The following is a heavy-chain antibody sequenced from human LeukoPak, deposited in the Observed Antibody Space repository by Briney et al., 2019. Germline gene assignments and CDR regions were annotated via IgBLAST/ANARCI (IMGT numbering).Heavy chain of an antibody. Sequence: SETLSLTCAVYGGSFSGYYWSWIRQPPRKGLEWIGEINHSGSTNYNPSLKSRVTISVDTSKNQFSLKLSSVTAADTAVYYCARHHSLGGSSSFDDAFDIWGQGTMVTVSS. D-gene: IGHD6-6*01. J-gene: IGHJ3*02. CDR1: GGSFSGYY. CDR3: ARHHSLGGSSSFDDAFDI. CDR2: INHSGST. V-gene: IGHV4-34*01.